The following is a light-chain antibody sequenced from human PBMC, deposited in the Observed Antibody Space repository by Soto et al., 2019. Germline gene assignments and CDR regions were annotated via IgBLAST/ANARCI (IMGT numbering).Light chain of an antibody. Sequence: QSALTQPPSASGSPGQPVTISCTGTSSDVGGYNYVSWYQQHPGKVMIYEVGKRPSGVPDRFSGSKSGNTASLTVSGLQAEDEADYYCSSYAGSNNFYVFGTGTKLTVL. CDR2: EVG. CDR3: SSYAGSNNFYV. CDR1: SSDVGGYNY. J-gene: IGLJ1*01. V-gene: IGLV2-8*01.